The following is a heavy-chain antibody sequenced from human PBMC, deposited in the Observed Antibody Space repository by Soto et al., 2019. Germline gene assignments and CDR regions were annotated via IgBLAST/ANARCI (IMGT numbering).Heavy chain of an antibody. V-gene: IGHV4-59*08. CDR1: GGSISSYY. CDR2: IYYSGST. J-gene: IGHJ3*02. CDR3: ARQATVTTYAFDI. D-gene: IGHD4-17*01. Sequence: SETLSLTCTVSGGSISSYYWSWIRQPPGKGLEWIGYIYYSGSTNYYPSLKSRVTISVDTSKNQFSLKLSSVTAADTAVYYCARQATVTTYAFDIWGQGTMVPVSS.